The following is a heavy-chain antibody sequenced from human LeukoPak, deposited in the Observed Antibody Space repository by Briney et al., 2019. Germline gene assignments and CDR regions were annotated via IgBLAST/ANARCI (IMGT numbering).Heavy chain of an antibody. D-gene: IGHD3-10*01. CDR3: ARETYGSGSYLDYFDY. CDR1: GYSISSGYY. Sequence: SETLSLTCTVSGYSISSGYYWGWIRQPPGKGLEWIGSIYYSGSTYYNPSLKSRVTISVDTSKNQFSLKLSSVTAADTAVYYCARETYGSGSYLDYFDYWGQGTLVTVSS. CDR2: IYYSGST. V-gene: IGHV4-38-2*02. J-gene: IGHJ4*02.